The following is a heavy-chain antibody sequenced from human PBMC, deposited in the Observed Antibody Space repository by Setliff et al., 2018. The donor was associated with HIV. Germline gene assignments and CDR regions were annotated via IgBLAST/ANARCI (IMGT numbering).Heavy chain of an antibody. CDR3: ARARATETTFHYFDYYTDV. Sequence: PSETLSLTCAVYGGSFSGYYWSWIRQPPGKGLEWIGEVNHSGSTNYNPSLKSRVTISVDMSKNQFSLKLSSVTAADTAVYYCARARATETTFHYFDYYTDVWGKGTTVTVSS. D-gene: IGHD4-4*01. J-gene: IGHJ6*03. V-gene: IGHV4-34*01. CDR2: VNHSGST. CDR1: GGSFSGYY.